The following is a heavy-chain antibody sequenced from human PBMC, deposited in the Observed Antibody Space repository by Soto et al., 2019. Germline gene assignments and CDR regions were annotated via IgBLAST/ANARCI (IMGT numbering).Heavy chain of an antibody. CDR3: ARDLAAHYYYYGMDV. CDR1: GFTFSSYA. V-gene: IGHV3-30-3*01. D-gene: IGHD6-25*01. J-gene: IGHJ6*02. CDR2: VSYDGSNK. Sequence: GGSLRLSCAASGFTFSSYAMHWVRQAPGKGLEWVAVVSYDGSNKYYADSVKGRFTISRDHSKNTLYLQMNSLRAEDTAVYYCARDLAAHYYYYGMDVWGQGTTVTVSS.